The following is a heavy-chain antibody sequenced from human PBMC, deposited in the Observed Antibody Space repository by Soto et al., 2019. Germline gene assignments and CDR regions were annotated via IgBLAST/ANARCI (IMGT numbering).Heavy chain of an antibody. Sequence: QVQLVQSGAEVKKPGSSVKVSCKASGGTFSSYTISWVRQAPGQGLEWMGRIIPILGIANYAQKFQGRVTITADKSTGTAYMELSSLRSEDTAVYYCARDGADIVVVPAEGWFDPWGQGTLVTVSS. CDR3: ARDGADIVVVPAEGWFDP. D-gene: IGHD2-2*01. V-gene: IGHV1-69*08. J-gene: IGHJ5*02. CDR1: GGTFSSYT. CDR2: IIPILGIA.